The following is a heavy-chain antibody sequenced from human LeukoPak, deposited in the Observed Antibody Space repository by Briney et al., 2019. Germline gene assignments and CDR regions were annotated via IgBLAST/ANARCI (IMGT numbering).Heavy chain of an antibody. CDR1: GFTFRSYW. J-gene: IGHJ4*02. V-gene: IGHV3-7*01. D-gene: IGHD2-15*01. Sequence: GASLRLSCAASGFTFRSYWMSWVRQAPGKGLEWVANIKEDGSEKYYVDSVKGRFTITRDNAKNSLYLQMSSLRAEDTAVYYCAREDCSGDSCSNSIDYWGQGTLVTVSS. CDR3: AREDCSGDSCSNSIDY. CDR2: IKEDGSEK.